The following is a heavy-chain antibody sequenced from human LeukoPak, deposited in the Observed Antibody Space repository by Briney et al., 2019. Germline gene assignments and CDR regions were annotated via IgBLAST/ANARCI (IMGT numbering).Heavy chain of an antibody. Sequence: SETLSLTCAVSGGSISSYYWNWIRQPPGKGREWSGYIYYSGSTNYNPSLQSRVTISIDTSKNQLSLQLRSVPAADPAVYYCATDVRGLVPYYFDFWGQGTLVTVSS. CDR2: IYYSGST. D-gene: IGHD3-10*02. CDR3: ATDVRGLVPYYFDF. J-gene: IGHJ4*02. V-gene: IGHV4-59*01. CDR1: GGSISSYY.